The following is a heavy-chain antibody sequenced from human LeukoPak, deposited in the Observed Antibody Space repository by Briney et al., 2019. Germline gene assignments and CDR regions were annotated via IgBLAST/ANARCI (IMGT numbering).Heavy chain of an antibody. J-gene: IGHJ4*02. Sequence: GGSLRLSCATSDFPVRDNYMSWVREAPGRGLDWVSVISKDGVTDYADSVKGRFTIPRDDSNDTVFLQMSSLRPEDTAVYYCGGSGSYYTPSYYWGQGTLVTVSS. CDR2: ISKDGVT. D-gene: IGHD3-10*01. CDR1: DFPVRDNY. V-gene: IGHV3-53*01. CDR3: GGSGSYYTPSYY.